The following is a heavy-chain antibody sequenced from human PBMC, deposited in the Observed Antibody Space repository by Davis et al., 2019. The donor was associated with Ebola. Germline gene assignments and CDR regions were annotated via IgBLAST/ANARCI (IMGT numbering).Heavy chain of an antibody. J-gene: IGHJ2*01. V-gene: IGHV3-74*01. Sequence: GESLKISCAASGFTFSSYAMHWVRQAPGKGLEWVSRINSDGSSTSYADSVKGRFTISRDNAKNTLYLQMNSLRAEDTAVYYCARGGFDLWGRGTLVTVSS. CDR2: INSDGSST. CDR1: GFTFSSYA. CDR3: ARGGFDL.